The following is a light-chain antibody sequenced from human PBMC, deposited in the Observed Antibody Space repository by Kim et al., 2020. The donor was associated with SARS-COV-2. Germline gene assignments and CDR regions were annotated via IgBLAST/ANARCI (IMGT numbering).Light chain of an antibody. CDR3: HMWDSSSDHVV. Sequence: PGKTARITCGGPNIGGKTVHWYQHKAGQAPVVVISYNSDRPSGIPERFSGSNSGNTATLTISRVEAGDEADYYCHMWDSSSDHVVFGGGTQLTVL. CDR2: YNS. J-gene: IGLJ2*01. V-gene: IGLV3-21*04. CDR1: NIGGKT.